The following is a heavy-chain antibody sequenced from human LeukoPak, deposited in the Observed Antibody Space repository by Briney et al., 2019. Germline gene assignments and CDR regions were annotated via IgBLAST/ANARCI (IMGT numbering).Heavy chain of an antibody. CDR3: ARMVASNHVY. CDR2: IYYSGST. Sequence: PSETLSLTCTVSGGSISSSSYYWGWIRQPPGKGLEWIGSIYYSGSTYYNLSLKSRVTISVDTSKNQFSLKLSSVTAADTAVYYCARMVASNHVYWGQGTLVTVSS. V-gene: IGHV4-39*01. CDR1: GGSISSSSYY. J-gene: IGHJ4*02. D-gene: IGHD2-15*01.